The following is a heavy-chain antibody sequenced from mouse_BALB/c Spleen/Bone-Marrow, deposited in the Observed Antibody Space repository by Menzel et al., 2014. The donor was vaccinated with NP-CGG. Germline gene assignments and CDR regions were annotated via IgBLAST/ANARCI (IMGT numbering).Heavy chain of an antibody. CDR2: INPDSSTI. CDR3: ARLGDRGWYAY. D-gene: IGHD3-3*01. Sequence: EVQGVESGGGLVQPGGSLKLSCAASGFDFSRYWMNWVRQAPGKGLEWIGEINPDSSTINYTPSLKDKFIISRDNAKNTLYLQMSKVRSEDRALYYCARLGDRGWYAYWGQGALVTVSA. J-gene: IGHJ3*01. V-gene: IGHV4-1*02. CDR1: GFDFSRYW.